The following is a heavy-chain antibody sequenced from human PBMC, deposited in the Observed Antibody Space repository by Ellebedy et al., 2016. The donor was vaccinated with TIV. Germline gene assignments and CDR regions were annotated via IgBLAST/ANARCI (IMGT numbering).Heavy chain of an antibody. V-gene: IGHV3-7*01. Sequence: PGGSLRLSCAASGFTFSNYWMNWVRQAPGKGLEWVATIKQDGSEKFYVDSVKGRFTISRDNAKNLLYLQMNNLIAEDTAFYYCARVPPGAYGSGSYFGDDYWGQGTLVTVSS. CDR1: GFTFSNYW. CDR3: ARVPPGAYGSGSYFGDDY. J-gene: IGHJ4*02. CDR2: IKQDGSEK. D-gene: IGHD3-10*01.